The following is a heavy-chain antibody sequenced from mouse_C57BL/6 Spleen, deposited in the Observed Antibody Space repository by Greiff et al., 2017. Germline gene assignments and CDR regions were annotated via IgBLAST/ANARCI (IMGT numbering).Heavy chain of an antibody. CDR1: GFTFSDYG. J-gene: IGHJ3*01. Sequence: EVKLMESGGGLVKPGGSLKLSCAASGFTFSDYGMHWVRQAPEKGLEWVAYISSGSSTIYYADTVKGRFTISRDNAKNTLFLQMTSLRSEDTAMYYCARRDDYDERSWFAYRGQGTLVTVSA. D-gene: IGHD2-4*01. CDR3: ARRDDYDERSWFAY. V-gene: IGHV5-17*01. CDR2: ISSGSSTI.